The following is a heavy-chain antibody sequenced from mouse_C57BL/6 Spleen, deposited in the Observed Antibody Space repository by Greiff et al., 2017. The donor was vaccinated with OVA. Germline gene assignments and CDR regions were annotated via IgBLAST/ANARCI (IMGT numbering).Heavy chain of an antibody. V-gene: IGHV1-81*01. J-gene: IGHJ4*01. Sequence: QVQLQQSGAELARPGASVKLSCKASGYTFTSYGISWVKQRTGQGLEWIGEIYPRSGNTYYNEKFKGKATLTADKSSSTAYMELRSLTSEDSAVYFCARSGAPDGSSPLYAMDYWGQGTSVTVSS. CDR2: IYPRSGNT. D-gene: IGHD1-1*01. CDR3: ARSGAPDGSSPLYAMDY. CDR1: GYTFTSYG.